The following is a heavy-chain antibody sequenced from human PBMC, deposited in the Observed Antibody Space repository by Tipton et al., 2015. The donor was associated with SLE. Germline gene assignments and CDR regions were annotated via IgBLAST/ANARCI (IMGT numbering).Heavy chain of an antibody. V-gene: IGHV1-69*01. J-gene: IGHJ4*02. Sequence: QSGAEVKKPGSSVKVSCKASGGTFSSYAISWVRQAPGQGLEWMGGIIPVFGTANYVQKFQGRVTITADESTSTAYMDLSSLRSEDTAVYYCARARGCSGGSCPLDYWGQGTLVTVSS. CDR3: ARARGCSGGSCPLDY. CDR2: IIPVFGTA. D-gene: IGHD2-15*01. CDR1: GGTFSSYA.